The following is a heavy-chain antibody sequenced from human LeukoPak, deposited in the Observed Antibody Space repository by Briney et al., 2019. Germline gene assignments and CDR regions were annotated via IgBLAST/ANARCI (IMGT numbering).Heavy chain of an antibody. J-gene: IGHJ6*02. CDR3: AGTVTTTNYYYYGMDV. CDR1: GFTFSSYW. CDR2: ISSSSSYI. D-gene: IGHD4-17*01. Sequence: GGSLRLSCAASGFTFSSYWMSWVRQAPGKGLEWVSSISSSSSYIYYADSVKGRLTISRDNAKNSLYLQMNSLRAEDTAVYYCAGTVTTTNYYYYGMDVWGQGTTVTVSS. V-gene: IGHV3-21*01.